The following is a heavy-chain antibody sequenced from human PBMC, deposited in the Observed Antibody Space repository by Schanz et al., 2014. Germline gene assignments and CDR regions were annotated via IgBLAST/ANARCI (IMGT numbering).Heavy chain of an antibody. J-gene: IGHJ6*02. CDR1: GFTFNSYA. CDR3: AKGMGYCSGGTCYDYYYYGLDV. V-gene: IGHV3-23*01. Sequence: VQLLQFGGGVVQPGGSLRLSCAASGFTFNSYAMTWVRQAPGKGLEWVSSISHSGGSKYYADSVKGRFTISRDNSENTLYRQMNSLSADDTAVFYCAKGMGYCSGGTCYDYYYYGLDVWGQGTTVTVSS. D-gene: IGHD2-15*01. CDR2: ISHSGGSK.